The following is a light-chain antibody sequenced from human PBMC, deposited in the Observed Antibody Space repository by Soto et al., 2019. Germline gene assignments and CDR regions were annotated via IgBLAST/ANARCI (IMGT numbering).Light chain of an antibody. CDR2: DAS. Sequence: DIQMTQSPSSLSASVGARVPITCQASQDIKYYLNWYQHRPGKAPELLIYDASNLEAGVPSRFSGSGSGTDFTFTISSLQPEDIATYYCQQYENVPLTFGGGTKVDIK. CDR3: QQYENVPLT. CDR1: QDIKYY. J-gene: IGKJ4*01. V-gene: IGKV1-33*01.